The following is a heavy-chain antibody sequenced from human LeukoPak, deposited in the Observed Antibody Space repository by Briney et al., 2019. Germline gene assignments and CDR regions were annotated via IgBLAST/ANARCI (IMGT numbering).Heavy chain of an antibody. CDR1: GGSFSGYY. D-gene: IGHD1-26*01. Sequence: SETLSLTCAVYGGSFSGYYWSWIRQPPGKGLEWIGEINHSGSTNYNPSLKSRVTISVDTSKNQFSLKLSSVTAAVTAVYYCASVGAADYWGQGTLVTVSS. V-gene: IGHV4-34*01. CDR2: INHSGST. J-gene: IGHJ4*02. CDR3: ASVGAADY.